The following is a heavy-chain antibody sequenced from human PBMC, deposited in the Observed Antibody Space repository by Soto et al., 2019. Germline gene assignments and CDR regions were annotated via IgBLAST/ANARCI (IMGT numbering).Heavy chain of an antibody. J-gene: IGHJ2*01. D-gene: IGHD2-21*01. Sequence: EVQLLESGGGLVQPGGSLRLSCAASGFTFSNCAMAWVRQAPGKGLEWVSSIDNSGVFIYYADSVRGRFTISRDNSKNKLFLQMNSLRVEDTAVYYCAERSVGVKGYFDLWGRGTLVTASS. CDR3: AERSVGVKGYFDL. V-gene: IGHV3-23*01. CDR2: IDNSGVFI. CDR1: GFTFSNCA.